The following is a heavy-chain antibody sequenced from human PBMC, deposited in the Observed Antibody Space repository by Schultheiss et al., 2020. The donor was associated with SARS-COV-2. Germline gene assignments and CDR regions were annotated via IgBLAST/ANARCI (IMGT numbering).Heavy chain of an antibody. CDR2: IYYSGST. Sequence: SETLSLTCTVSGGSISSYYWSWIRQPPGKGLEWIGYIYYSGSTNYNPSLKSRVTISVDTSKNQFSLKLSSVTAADTAVYYCSSGDTAMVYDYWGQGTLVTVSS. D-gene: IGHD5-18*01. CDR1: GGSISSYY. CDR3: SSGDTAMVYDY. V-gene: IGHV4-59*01. J-gene: IGHJ4*02.